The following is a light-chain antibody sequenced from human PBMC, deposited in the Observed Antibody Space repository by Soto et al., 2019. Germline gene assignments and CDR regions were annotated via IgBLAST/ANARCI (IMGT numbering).Light chain of an antibody. CDR1: SSDVGAYDY. Sequence: QSVLTQPASASGSPGQSIAISCTGTSSDVGAYDYVSWYQQHPDKAPKLMIYEVSSRPSGISDRFSGSKSVNTATLTISGLQAEDEADYYCSSHTTSNTRVFGTGTKVTVL. CDR3: SSHTTSNTRV. J-gene: IGLJ1*01. V-gene: IGLV2-14*01. CDR2: EVS.